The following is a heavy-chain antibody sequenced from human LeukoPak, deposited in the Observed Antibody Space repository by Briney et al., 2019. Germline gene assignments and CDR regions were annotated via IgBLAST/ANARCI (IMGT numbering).Heavy chain of an antibody. Sequence: SVRVSCKASGGIISSYAISGVRQAPGQWLEWMGGIIPIFGTANYAQRFQGRVTITADESTSTAYMELSSLRSEDTAVYYCARGALRTTEAFDNWGQGTMVTVSS. J-gene: IGHJ3*02. CDR2: IIPIFGTA. CDR3: ARGALRTTEAFDN. D-gene: IGHD1-14*01. V-gene: IGHV1-69*01. CDR1: GGIISSYA.